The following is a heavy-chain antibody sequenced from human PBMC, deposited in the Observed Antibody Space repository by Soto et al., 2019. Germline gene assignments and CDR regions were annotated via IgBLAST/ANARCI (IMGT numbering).Heavy chain of an antibody. Sequence: QVQLQESGPGLVKPSQTLSLTCTVSGGSISSGGYYWSWIRQHPGKGLEWIGYIYYSGSTYYNPSLKSRVTIXXDXSXNQFSLKLSSVTAADTAVYYCARGRVAAIGYYGMDVWGQGTTVTVSS. V-gene: IGHV4-31*03. CDR3: ARGRVAAIGYYGMDV. J-gene: IGHJ6*02. CDR1: GGSISSGGYY. CDR2: IYYSGST. D-gene: IGHD2-15*01.